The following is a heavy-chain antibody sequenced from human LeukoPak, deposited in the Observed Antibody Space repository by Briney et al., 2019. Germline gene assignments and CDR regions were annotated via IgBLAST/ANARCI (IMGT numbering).Heavy chain of an antibody. J-gene: IGHJ6*02. D-gene: IGHD5-12*01. Sequence: ASVKLPCKASAYTFTSHVFAWVLQAPEQGLEWMVWISPYNVDTKAAQKFQGRFTMTTHRSTSTAYMELRRLRPNDTAVYYCARGIYRGYDYYYYGMDVWGQGTTVTVSS. V-gene: IGHV1-18*01. CDR3: ARGIYRGYDYYYYGMDV. CDR1: AYTFTSHV. CDR2: ISPYNVDT.